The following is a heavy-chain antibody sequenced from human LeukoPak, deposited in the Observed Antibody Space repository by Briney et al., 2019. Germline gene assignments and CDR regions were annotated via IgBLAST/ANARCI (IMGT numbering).Heavy chain of an antibody. D-gene: IGHD1-26*01. CDR2: INPKSGAT. CDR3: ARGGIEVPAFDI. V-gene: IGHV1-2*02. CDR1: GYTFTGTF. J-gene: IGHJ3*02. Sequence: ASVKVSCKASGYTFTGTFIHWVRQAPGQGLEWVGLINPKSGATTYAQRFQGRLTLTRDTSISTAFMELDTLGSDDTAVYYCARGGIEVPAFDIWGRGTMVTVSS.